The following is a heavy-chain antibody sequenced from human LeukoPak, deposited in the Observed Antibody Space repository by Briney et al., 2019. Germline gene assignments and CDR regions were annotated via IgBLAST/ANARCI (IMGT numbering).Heavy chain of an antibody. CDR2: IDGDGTLK. CDR3: ARDYSSGWFGMGAY. CDR1: EFTFRSYT. D-gene: IGHD6-19*01. Sequence: GGSLRLSSSGSEFTFRSYTMTWVRQAPGKGLEWVSSIDGDGTLKYYADSLKGRFTISRDNANNSVYLQMNSLTADDSGLYCCARDYSSGWFGMGAYWGQGTRVLVSS. V-gene: IGHV3-21*06. J-gene: IGHJ4*02.